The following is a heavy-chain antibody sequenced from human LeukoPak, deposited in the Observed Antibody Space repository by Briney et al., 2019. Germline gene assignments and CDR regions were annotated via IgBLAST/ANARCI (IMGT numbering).Heavy chain of an antibody. Sequence: GGSLRLSCAASGYIFSDHAMHWVRQAPGKGLEWLAYLSHDGTTAYYANSVKGRFTISRDNSKNTLYLQMNSLRAEDTAVYYCARKSSFVGGMDAFDIWGQGTMVTVSS. CDR1: GYIFSDHA. CDR3: ARKSSFVGGMDAFDI. J-gene: IGHJ3*02. V-gene: IGHV3-30*04. CDR2: LSHDGTTA. D-gene: IGHD6-6*01.